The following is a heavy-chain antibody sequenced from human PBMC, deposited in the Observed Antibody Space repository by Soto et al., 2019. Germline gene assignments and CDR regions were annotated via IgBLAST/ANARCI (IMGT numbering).Heavy chain of an antibody. CDR1: GCTFTSYD. J-gene: IGHJ4*02. Sequence: SSRAAGCTFTSYDIKWVGQANRQGLEWMGWMNPNSGNTGYAQKFQGRVTMTRNTSISTAYMELSSLRSEDTAVYYCAREPIGIAALPNDDYWGQGTLVTSPQ. D-gene: IGHD6-6*01. V-gene: IGHV1-8*01. CDR2: MNPNSGNT. CDR3: AREPIGIAALPNDDY.